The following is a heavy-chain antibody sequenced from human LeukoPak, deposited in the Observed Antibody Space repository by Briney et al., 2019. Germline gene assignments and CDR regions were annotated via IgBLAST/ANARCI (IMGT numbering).Heavy chain of an antibody. CDR1: GYTFSSYG. J-gene: IGHJ5*02. Sequence: ASVKVSCKASGYTFSSYGIIWVRQAPGQGLEWMGWVSAFNGNTDYAPKLQGRVTMTRDTSISTAYMELSRLRSDDTAVYYCARDSTNKNNWKPRPANWFDPWGQGTLVTVSS. CDR3: ARDSTNKNNWKPRPANWFDP. D-gene: IGHD1-20*01. V-gene: IGHV1-18*01. CDR2: VSAFNGNT.